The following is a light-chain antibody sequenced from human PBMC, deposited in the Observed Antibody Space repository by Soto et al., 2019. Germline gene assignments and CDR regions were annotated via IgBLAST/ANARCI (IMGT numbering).Light chain of an antibody. V-gene: IGKV1-8*01. CDR2: AAS. J-gene: IGKJ1*01. CDR3: QQYYSYLT. CDR1: QGISSY. Sequence: AIRMTQSPSSFSASTGDRVTITCRASQGISSYLAWYQQKPGKAPKLLIYAASTLQSGVPSRFSGSGSGTDLTLTISCLQSEDFATYYCQQYYSYLTFGQGTKVEIK.